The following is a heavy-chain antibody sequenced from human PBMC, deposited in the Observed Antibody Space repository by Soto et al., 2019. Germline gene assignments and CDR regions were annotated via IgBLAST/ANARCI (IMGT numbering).Heavy chain of an antibody. D-gene: IGHD5-18*01. V-gene: IGHV4-30-2*01. J-gene: IGHJ4*02. CDR2: IYHSGST. Sequence: TLSLTCSVSGASISSGGYSWSWIRQPPGKGLEWIGYIYHSGSTYYNPSLKSRVTISVDRSKNQFSLKLSSVAAADTAVYYCARDSGYSYGLDYWGQGTLVT. CDR3: ARDSGYSYGLDY. CDR1: GASISSGGYS.